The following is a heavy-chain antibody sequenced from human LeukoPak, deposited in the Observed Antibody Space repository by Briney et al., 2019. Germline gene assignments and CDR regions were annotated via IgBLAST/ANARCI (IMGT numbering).Heavy chain of an antibody. CDR2: IWYDGSNK. D-gene: IGHD5-18*01. CDR3: ARGEAGYSYGPFDY. J-gene: IGHJ4*02. V-gene: IGHV3-33*01. Sequence: GGSLRLSCAASGFTFSSYGMHWVRQAPGKGLEWVAVIWYDGSNKYYADSVKGRFTISRDNSKNTLYLQMNSLRAEDTAVYYCARGEAGYSYGPFDYGGQGTLVTVSS. CDR1: GFTFSSYG.